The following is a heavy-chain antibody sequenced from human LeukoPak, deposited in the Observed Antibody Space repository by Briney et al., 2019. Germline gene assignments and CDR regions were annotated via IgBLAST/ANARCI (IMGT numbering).Heavy chain of an antibody. Sequence: PGGSLRLSCAASGFTFRSYWMSWVRQAPGKGLEWVANIKQDGSEKYYVDSVKGRFTISRDNAKNSLYLQMNSLRVEDTAVYYCAKAALGGVVVPTAETDVWGKGTTVTVSS. D-gene: IGHD2-2*01. CDR2: IKQDGSEK. CDR1: GFTFRSYW. V-gene: IGHV3-7*01. J-gene: IGHJ6*04. CDR3: AKAALGGVVVPTAETDV.